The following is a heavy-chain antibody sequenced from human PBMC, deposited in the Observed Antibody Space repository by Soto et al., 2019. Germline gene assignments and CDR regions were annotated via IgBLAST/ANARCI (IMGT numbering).Heavy chain of an antibody. D-gene: IGHD3-16*01. CDR1: GGTFSSYA. V-gene: IGHV1-69*13. J-gene: IGHJ3*02. CDR2: IIPIFGTA. Sequence: SVKVSCKASGGTFSSYAISWVRQAPGQGLEWMGGIIPIFGTANYAQKFQGRVTITADESTSTAYMELRSLRSEDTAVYYCARGGITFGGVISDAFDIWGQGTMVTVSS. CDR3: ARGGITFGGVISDAFDI.